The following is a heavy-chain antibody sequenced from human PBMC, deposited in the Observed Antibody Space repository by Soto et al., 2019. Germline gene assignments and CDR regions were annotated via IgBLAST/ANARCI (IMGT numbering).Heavy chain of an antibody. CDR3: ARALQLRNPLWFGEFHTDAFDI. V-gene: IGHV3-48*01. Sequence: GGSLRLSCAASGFTFSSYSMNWVRQAPGKGLEWVSYISSSSSTIYYADSVKGRFTISRDNAKNSLYLQMNSLRAEDTAVYYCARALQLRNPLWFGEFHTDAFDIWGQGTMVTVSS. D-gene: IGHD3-10*01. CDR2: ISSSSSTI. J-gene: IGHJ3*02. CDR1: GFTFSSYS.